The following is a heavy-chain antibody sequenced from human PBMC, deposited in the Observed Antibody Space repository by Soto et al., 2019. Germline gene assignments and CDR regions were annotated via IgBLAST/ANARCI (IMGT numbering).Heavy chain of an antibody. J-gene: IGHJ3*02. V-gene: IGHV3-23*01. D-gene: IGHD3-10*01. CDR3: AKVRYYGSGSYSWAIDI. CDR2: ISGSGGST. Sequence: GGSLRLSCAASGFTFSSYAMSWVRQAPGKGLEWVSAISGSGGSTYYADSVKGRFTISRDNSKNTLYLQMNSLRAEDTAVYYCAKVRYYGSGSYSWAIDISGQAPMVTVSS. CDR1: GFTFSSYA.